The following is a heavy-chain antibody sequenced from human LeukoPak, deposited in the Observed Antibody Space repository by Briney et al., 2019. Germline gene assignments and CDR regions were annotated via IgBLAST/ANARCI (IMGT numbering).Heavy chain of an antibody. CDR2: ISSSSSTM. CDR3: ARARDAGYCSGGSCYSILAY. V-gene: IGHV3-48*03. J-gene: IGHJ4*02. D-gene: IGHD2-15*01. Sequence: GSLRLSCAASGFTFSSYEMNWVRQAAGRGLGLVSYISSSSSTMYYADSVKGRFTISRDNAKNSLYLQMNSLRAEDTAVYYCARARDAGYCSGGSCYSILAYWGQGTLVTVSS. CDR1: GFTFSSYE.